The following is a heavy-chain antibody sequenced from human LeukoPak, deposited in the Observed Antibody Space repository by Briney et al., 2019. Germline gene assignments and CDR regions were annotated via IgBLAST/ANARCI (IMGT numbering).Heavy chain of an antibody. Sequence: GSLRLSCAASGFTFRNYWMHWVRQVPGKGLVWVSRINDDGTFTTYADSVKGRFIISRDNAKNTLYLQMNSLRAEDTAVYYCARGGAVGTTTVAFDIWGQGTMVTVSS. V-gene: IGHV3-74*01. CDR1: GFTFRNYW. CDR2: INDDGTFT. CDR3: ARGGAVGTTTVAFDI. D-gene: IGHD1-26*01. J-gene: IGHJ3*02.